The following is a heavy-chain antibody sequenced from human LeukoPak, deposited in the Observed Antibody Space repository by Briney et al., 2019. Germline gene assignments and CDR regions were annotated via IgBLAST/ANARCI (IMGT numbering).Heavy chain of an antibody. Sequence: GGSLRLSCAASGFAVSNNYMSWVRQAPGKGLEWVSIISGGGSTSYADSVNGRFTISRHNSKNTLFIQMNSLRTEDTAVYYCARAYDSSGYWPEYFHHWGKGTLVTVST. CDR1: GFAVSNNY. D-gene: IGHD3-22*01. CDR3: ARAYDSSGYWPEYFHH. V-gene: IGHV3-53*04. CDR2: ISGGGST. J-gene: IGHJ1*01.